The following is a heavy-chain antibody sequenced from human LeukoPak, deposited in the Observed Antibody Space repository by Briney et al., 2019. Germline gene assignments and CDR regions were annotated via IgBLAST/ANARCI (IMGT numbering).Heavy chain of an antibody. CDR2: IYTSGST. V-gene: IGHV4-38-2*02. CDR1: GYSISSGYY. J-gene: IGHJ5*02. Sequence: SETLSLTCTVSGYSISSGYYWGWIRQPPGKGLEWIGRIYTSGSTNYNPSLKSRVTMSVDTSKNQFSLKLSSVTAADTAMYYCARAPRSSSGVRGWFDPWGQGTLVTVSS. CDR3: ARAPRSSSGVRGWFDP. D-gene: IGHD6-19*01.